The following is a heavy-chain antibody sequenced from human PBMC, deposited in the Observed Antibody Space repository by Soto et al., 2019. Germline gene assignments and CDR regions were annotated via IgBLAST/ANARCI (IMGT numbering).Heavy chain of an antibody. CDR3: ARGWGYDSTDYYYAY. CDR1: GGSFTRHP. Sequence: QVQLVQSGAEVRKPGSSVRVSCKASGGSFTRHPISWVRQAPGHGLAWMGGIIPIFGTANHAQKFQGRVTIIADESTSTVYMEWSSLRSDDTAIYYCARGWGYDSTDYYYAYWGQGTLVIVSS. J-gene: IGHJ4*02. CDR2: IIPIFGTA. D-gene: IGHD3-22*01. V-gene: IGHV1-69*01.